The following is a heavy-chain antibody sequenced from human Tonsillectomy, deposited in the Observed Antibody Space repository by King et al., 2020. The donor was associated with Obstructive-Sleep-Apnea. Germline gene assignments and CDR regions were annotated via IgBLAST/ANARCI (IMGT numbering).Heavy chain of an antibody. CDR1: GFTFSNAW. J-gene: IGHJ4*02. D-gene: IGHD2-2*01. Sequence: VQLVESGGGLVKPGGSLRLSCAASGFTFSNAWMIWVRQAPGKGLEWVGRIKSKIDGGTTDGAAPVKGRFTISRDDSQNTLYLQMNSLKTEDTAVYYCNTEPDCSSTSCPVDDWGQGTLVTVSS. V-gene: IGHV3-15*01. CDR2: IKSKIDGGTT. CDR3: NTEPDCSSTSCPVDD.